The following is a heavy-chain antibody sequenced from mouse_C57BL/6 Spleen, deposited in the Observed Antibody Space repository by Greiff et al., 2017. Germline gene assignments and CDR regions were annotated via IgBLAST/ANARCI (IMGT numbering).Heavy chain of an antibody. V-gene: IGHV5-4*01. D-gene: IGHD2-4*01. CDR3: ARADYDYDVRWYFDV. CDR1: GFTFSSYA. CDR2: ISDGGSYT. Sequence: EVQLQESGGGLVKPGGSLKLSCAASGFTFSSYAMSWVRQTPEKRLEWVATISDGGSYTYYPDNVKGRFTISRDNAKNNLYLQMSHLKSEDTAMYYCARADYDYDVRWYFDVWGTGTTVTVSS. J-gene: IGHJ1*03.